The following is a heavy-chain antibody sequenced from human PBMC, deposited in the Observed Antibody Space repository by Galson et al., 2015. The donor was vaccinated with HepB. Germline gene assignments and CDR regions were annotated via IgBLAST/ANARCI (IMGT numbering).Heavy chain of an antibody. Sequence: SVKVSCKASGGTLRNHAISWVRQAPGQGLEWMGGTVPLFGTPNYAQRFRGRVTINADESTGSTYMELSSLRSEDSAIYYCAANRGYDSTYFDYWGQGTLVTVSS. CDR2: TVPLFGTP. J-gene: IGHJ4*02. D-gene: IGHD5-12*01. CDR1: GGTLRNHA. CDR3: AANRGYDSTYFDY. V-gene: IGHV1-69*13.